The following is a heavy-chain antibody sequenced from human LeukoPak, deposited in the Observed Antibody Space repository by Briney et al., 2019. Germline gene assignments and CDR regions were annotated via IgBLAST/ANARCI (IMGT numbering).Heavy chain of an antibody. CDR2: INHSGST. J-gene: IGHJ5*02. CDR1: GFTFSDYY. V-gene: IGHV4-34*01. D-gene: IGHD2-15*01. Sequence: GSLRLSCVASGFTFSDYYMNWIRQAPGKGLEWIGEINHSGSTNYNPSLKSRVTISVDTSKNQFSLKLSSVTAADTAVYYCARHHEVVVAATRWFDPWGQGTLVTVSS. CDR3: ARHHEVVVAATRWFDP.